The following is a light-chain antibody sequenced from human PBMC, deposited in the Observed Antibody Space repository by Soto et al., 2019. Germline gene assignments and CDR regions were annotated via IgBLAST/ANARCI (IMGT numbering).Light chain of an antibody. J-gene: IGKJ1*01. CDR3: QHYGSSPKT. Sequence: IVMTHSQATLSVSPGERPTLSCGASQSVGSDLAWYQQKPGQAPRLLILGASSRATGIPDRFSGSGSGTDFTLTISRLEPEDFAVYYCQHYGSSPKTFGQGTKVDIK. CDR1: QSVGSD. CDR2: GAS. V-gene: IGKV3-20*01.